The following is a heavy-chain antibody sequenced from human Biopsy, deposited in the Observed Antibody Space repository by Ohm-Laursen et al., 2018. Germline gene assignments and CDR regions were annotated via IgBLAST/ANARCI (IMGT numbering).Heavy chain of an antibody. V-gene: IGHV1-24*01. D-gene: IGHD3-9*01. Sequence: ASVKVSCKVSGYAVTEFSMHWVRQAPGRGLEWMGGFAPENGKAIYAQKFQGRVTMTEDTSTDTAYMELSSLRSEDTAVYYCAIDGNDFLTDYLKIDQWGQGTLVTVSS. CDR1: GYAVTEFS. CDR3: AIDGNDFLTDYLKIDQ. CDR2: FAPENGKA. J-gene: IGHJ4*02.